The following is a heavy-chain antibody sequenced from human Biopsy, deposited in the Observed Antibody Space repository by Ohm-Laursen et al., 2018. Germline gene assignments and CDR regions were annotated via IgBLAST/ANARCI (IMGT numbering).Heavy chain of an antibody. V-gene: IGHV4-61*01. Sequence: TLSLTCAVSDASASSGRYYWTWIRQPPRKPLEWIGYLYSSGTTTHNPSLESRLSISMDTSKNEVSLRLTSMTAADTAVYFCARAPADQYAARNYYSSHAFDMWGQGTKVTVSS. D-gene: IGHD3-10*01. CDR2: LYSSGTT. J-gene: IGHJ3*02. CDR1: DASASSGRYY. CDR3: ARAPADQYAARNYYSSHAFDM.